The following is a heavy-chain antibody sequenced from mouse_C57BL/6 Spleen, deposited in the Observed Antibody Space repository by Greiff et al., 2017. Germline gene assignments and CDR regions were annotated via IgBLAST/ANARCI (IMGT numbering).Heavy chain of an antibody. D-gene: IGHD1-1*01. CDR2: IDPSDSNT. CDR1: GYTFTSYW. J-gene: IGHJ2*01. Sequence: QVQLQQPGAELVKPGASVKLSCKASGYTFTSYWMQWVKQRPGQGLEWIGEIDPSDSNTNYNQKFKGKATLTVDTSSSTAYMPLSSLTSEDSAVYYCARGSTTVVAHGYFDYWGQGTTLTVSS. CDR3: ARGSTTVVAHGYFDY. V-gene: IGHV1-50*01.